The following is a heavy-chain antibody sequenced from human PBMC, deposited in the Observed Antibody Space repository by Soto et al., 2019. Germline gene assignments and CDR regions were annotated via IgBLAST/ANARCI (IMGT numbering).Heavy chain of an antibody. CDR2: ISDSDGGT. J-gene: IGHJ4*02. CDR1: GFAFSAYA. Sequence: EVHLLESGGGLVQPGGSLRLSCAASGFAFSAYAMTWVRQAPGKGLAWVSDISDSDGGTHYADSVKGRFTISRDNAKNTLYLQMDRLRVEDAAVYYCAKGRTFSDFWGQGTLVTVSS. V-gene: IGHV3-23*01. CDR3: AKGRTFSDF.